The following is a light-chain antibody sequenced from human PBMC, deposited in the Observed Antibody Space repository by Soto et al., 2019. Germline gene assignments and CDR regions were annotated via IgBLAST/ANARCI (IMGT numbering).Light chain of an antibody. V-gene: IGLV3-1*01. Sequence: YELTQPPSVSVSPGQTASITCSGDKLGDKYACWYQQKPGQSPVLVIYQDTKRPSGIPERFSGSNPGNTATLTISGTQAMDEADYYCQAWDSSVVFGGGTKLTVL. CDR1: KLGDKY. CDR2: QDT. CDR3: QAWDSSVV. J-gene: IGLJ2*01.